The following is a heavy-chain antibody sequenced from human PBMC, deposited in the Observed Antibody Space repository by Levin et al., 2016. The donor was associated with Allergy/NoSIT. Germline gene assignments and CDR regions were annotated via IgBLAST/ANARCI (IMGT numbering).Heavy chain of an antibody. CDR2: IVVGSGNT. V-gene: IGHV1-58*01. Sequence: WVRQAPGQRLEWIGWIVVGSGNTNYAQKFQERVTITRDMSTSTAYMELSSLRSEDTAVYYCAARQGDDILTGYFNYYYGMDVWGQGTTVTVSS. D-gene: IGHD3-9*01. J-gene: IGHJ6*02. CDR3: AARQGDDILTGYFNYYYGMDV.